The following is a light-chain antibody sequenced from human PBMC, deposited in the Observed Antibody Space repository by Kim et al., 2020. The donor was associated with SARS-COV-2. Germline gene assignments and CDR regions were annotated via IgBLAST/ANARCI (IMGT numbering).Light chain of an antibody. CDR3: QAWDSSTVV. Sequence: STTPGQTARITCSGDKVGDKYACWSQQKPGQSPVLVIYQDSTRPSGIPERFSGSNSGNTATLTISGTQAMDEADYYCQAWDSSTVVFGGGTQLTVL. J-gene: IGLJ2*01. CDR1: KVGDKY. V-gene: IGLV3-1*01. CDR2: QDS.